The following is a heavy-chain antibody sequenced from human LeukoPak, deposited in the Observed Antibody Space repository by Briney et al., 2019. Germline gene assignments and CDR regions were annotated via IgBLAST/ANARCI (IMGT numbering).Heavy chain of an antibody. CDR2: IYYSGST. D-gene: IGHD3-22*01. CDR3: ARAPRHSDSSGYYNWFDP. V-gene: IGHV4-31*03. J-gene: IGHJ5*02. Sequence: PSETLSLTCTVSGGSISSGGHSWSWIRQHPGKGLEWIGYIYYSGSTYYNPSLKSRVTISVDTSKNQFSLKLSSVTAADTAVYYCARAPRHSDSSGYYNWFDPWGQGTLVTVSS. CDR1: GGSISSGGHS.